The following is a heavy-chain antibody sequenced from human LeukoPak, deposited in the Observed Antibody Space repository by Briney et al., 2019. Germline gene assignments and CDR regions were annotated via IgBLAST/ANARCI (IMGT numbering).Heavy chain of an antibody. CDR3: AKDSGDSSGWPRYFDY. CDR2: ISYDGSDI. Sequence: PGGSLRLSCAASGFTFSSHGMHWVRQAPGKGLEWVAVISYDGSDIYYADSVRGRFTISRDNSQNTLYLQMNSLRAEDTAVYYCAKDSGDSSGWPRYFDYWGQGTLVTVSS. CDR1: GFTFSSHG. V-gene: IGHV3-30*18. D-gene: IGHD6-19*01. J-gene: IGHJ4*02.